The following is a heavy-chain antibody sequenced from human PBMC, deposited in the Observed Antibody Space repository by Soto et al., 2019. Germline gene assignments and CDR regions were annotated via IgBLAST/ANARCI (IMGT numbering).Heavy chain of an antibody. CDR2: ISYDGSNK. Sequence: PGGSLRLSCAASGFTFSSYAMHWVRQAPGKGLEWVAVISYDGSNKYYAETVKGRFTISRDNSKNTLYLQMNSLRAEDTAVYYCARDSEWELPFGMDVWGQGTTVTVSS. CDR3: ARDSEWELPFGMDV. CDR1: GFTFSSYA. D-gene: IGHD1-26*01. J-gene: IGHJ6*02. V-gene: IGHV3-30-3*01.